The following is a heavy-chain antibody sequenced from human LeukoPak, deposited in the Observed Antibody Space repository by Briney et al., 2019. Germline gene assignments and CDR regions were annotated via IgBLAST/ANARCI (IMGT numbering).Heavy chain of an antibody. Sequence: GSLRLSCAASGFTFSSYWLSWVRQAPGKGLEWVANIKQDGREKYYVDSVKGRFTISRENPKNSLYLQMNSLRAADTAAYYCVKDSPPRYSGSPPAYWGQGTLVTVSS. V-gene: IGHV3-7*03. CDR1: GFTFSSYW. CDR3: VKDSPPRYSGSPPAY. J-gene: IGHJ4*02. CDR2: IKQDGREK. D-gene: IGHD1-26*01.